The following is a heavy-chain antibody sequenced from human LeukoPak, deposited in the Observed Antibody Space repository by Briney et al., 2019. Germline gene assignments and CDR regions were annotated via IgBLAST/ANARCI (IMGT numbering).Heavy chain of an antibody. Sequence: GGSLRLSCAASGLTFSNYSMNWVRQAPGKGLEWVSSISSSSSYIYYADSVQGRFTISRDNAKNSLYLQMNSLKPEDTALYYCTKDLRYYYADNHSEMDEHDYWGQGTLVTVSS. CDR2: ISSSSSYI. D-gene: IGHD4-23*01. V-gene: IGHV3-21*01. CDR1: GLTFSNYS. CDR3: TKDLRYYYADNHSEMDEHDY. J-gene: IGHJ4*02.